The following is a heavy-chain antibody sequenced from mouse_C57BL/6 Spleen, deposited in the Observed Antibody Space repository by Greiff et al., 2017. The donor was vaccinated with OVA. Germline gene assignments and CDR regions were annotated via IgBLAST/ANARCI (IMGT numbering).Heavy chain of an antibody. Sequence: QVQLQQPGAELVMPGASVKLSCKASGYTFTSYWMHWVKQRPGQGLEWIGEIDPSDSYTTYNQKFKGKSTLTVDKSSSTAYMQLSSLTSEDSAVYYCAREGSIGMDYWGQGTSVTVSA. CDR2: IDPSDSYT. V-gene: IGHV1-69*01. D-gene: IGHD1-1*01. CDR3: AREGSIGMDY. J-gene: IGHJ4*01. CDR1: GYTFTSYW.